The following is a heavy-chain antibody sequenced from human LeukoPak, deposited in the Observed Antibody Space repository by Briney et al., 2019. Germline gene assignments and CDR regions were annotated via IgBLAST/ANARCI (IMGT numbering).Heavy chain of an antibody. V-gene: IGHV1-69*06. Sequence: SVKVSCKASGYTFTSYGISWVRQAPGQGLEWMGGIIPIFGAANYAQKFQGRVTITADKSTSTAYMELSSLRSEDTAVYYCARGGVDFDWLVDYWGQGTLVTVSS. CDR2: IIPIFGAA. CDR1: GYTFTSYG. D-gene: IGHD3-9*01. CDR3: ARGGVDFDWLVDY. J-gene: IGHJ4*02.